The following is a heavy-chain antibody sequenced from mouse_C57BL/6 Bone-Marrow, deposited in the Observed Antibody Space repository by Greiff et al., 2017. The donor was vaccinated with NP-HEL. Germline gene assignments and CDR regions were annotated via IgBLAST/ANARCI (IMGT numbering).Heavy chain of an antibody. CDR1: GFTFSSYA. CDR2: ISDGGSYT. V-gene: IGHV5-4*03. J-gene: IGHJ4*01. D-gene: IGHD1-1*01. CDR3: ARVLRKAMDY. Sequence: EVKLMESGGGLVKPGGSLKLSCAASGFTFSSYAMSWVRQTPEKRLEWVATISDGGSYTYYPDNVKGRFTISRDNAKNNLYLQMSHLKSEDTAMYYCARVLRKAMDYWGQGTSVTVSS.